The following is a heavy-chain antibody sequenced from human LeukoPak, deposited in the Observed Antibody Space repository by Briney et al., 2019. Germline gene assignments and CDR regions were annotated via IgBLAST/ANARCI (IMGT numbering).Heavy chain of an antibody. CDR3: GVVVVPAAMGIWFDP. CDR1: GYTFTSYG. Sequence: ASVKVSCKASGYTFTSYGISWVRQAPGQGLEWMGWISGYNGNTNYAQKLQGRVTMTTDTSTSTAYMELRSLRSDDTAVYYCGVVVVPAAMGIWFDPWGQGTLVTVSS. CDR2: ISGYNGNT. D-gene: IGHD2-2*01. J-gene: IGHJ5*02. V-gene: IGHV1-18*01.